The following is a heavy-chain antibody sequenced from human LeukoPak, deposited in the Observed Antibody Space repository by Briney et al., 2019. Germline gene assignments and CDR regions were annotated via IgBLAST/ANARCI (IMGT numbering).Heavy chain of an antibody. CDR2: INPNSGGT. D-gene: IGHD3-10*01. J-gene: IGHJ5*02. V-gene: IGHV1-2*02. CDR1: GYTFTSYD. Sequence: GASVKVSCKASGYTFTSYDINWVRQATGQGLEWMGWINPNSGGTNYAQKFQGRVTMTRDTSISTAYMELSRLRSDDTAVYYCARDGASYYYGSGTHRKRALDPWGQGTLVTVSS. CDR3: ARDGASYYYGSGTHRKRALDP.